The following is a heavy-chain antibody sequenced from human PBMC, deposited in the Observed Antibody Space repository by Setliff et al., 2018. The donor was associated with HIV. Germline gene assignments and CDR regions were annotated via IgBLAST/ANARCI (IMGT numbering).Heavy chain of an antibody. D-gene: IGHD3-22*01. CDR1: GFTFGDYA. J-gene: IGHJ4*02. Sequence: TGGSLRLSCTTSGFTFGDYAMSWVRQAPGKGLEWVGFIRSKPYGETTHYASSVKGRFTISRDNAKNSLYLQMNSLRAEDTAVYYCARGLSFYDPGGFDYWGQGTLVTVSS. CDR2: IRSKPYGETT. CDR3: ARGLSFYDPGGFDY. V-gene: IGHV3-49*04.